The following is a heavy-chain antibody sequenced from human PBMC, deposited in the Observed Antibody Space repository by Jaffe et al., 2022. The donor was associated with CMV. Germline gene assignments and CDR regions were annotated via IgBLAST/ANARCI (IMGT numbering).Heavy chain of an antibody. J-gene: IGHJ4*02. V-gene: IGHV4-34*01. Sequence: QVQLQQWGAGLLKPSETLSLTCAVYGGSFSGYYWSWIRQPPGKGLEWIGEINHSGSTNYNPSLKSRVTISVDTSKNQFSLKLSSVTAADTAVYYCATRKEGTIMGYFDYWGQGTLVTVSS. CDR2: INHSGST. CDR3: ATRKEGTIMGYFDY. D-gene: IGHD2-8*01. CDR1: GGSFSGYY.